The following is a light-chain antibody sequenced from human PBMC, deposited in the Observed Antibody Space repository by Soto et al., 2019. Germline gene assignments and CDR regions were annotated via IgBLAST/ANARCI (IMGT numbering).Light chain of an antibody. CDR3: ASYTSSTTHV. CDR2: EVS. Sequence: QSALTQPASVSGSPGQSITISCTGTSNDVGAYKYVSWHQQHPGKAPKLMIYEVSNRPSGVSNRFSGSKSGNTASLTISGLQAEDEADYYWASYTSSTTHVFGTGTKLTVL. J-gene: IGLJ1*01. V-gene: IGLV2-14*01. CDR1: SNDVGAYKY.